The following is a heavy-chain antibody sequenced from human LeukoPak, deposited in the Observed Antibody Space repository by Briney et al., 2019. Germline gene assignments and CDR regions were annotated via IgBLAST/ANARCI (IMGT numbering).Heavy chain of an antibody. CDR2: IRSNNYGGTT. CDR1: GFNFGDYA. J-gene: IGHJ4*02. Sequence: GGSLRLSCTASGFNFGDYAMSWFRQAPGKGLEWVSFIRSNNYGGTTEYAASVKGRFTISRDDSKNIVYLQMNSLKIEDTAFYYCTRDSWQIAGAGDYWGQGTLVTVSS. CDR3: TRDSWQIAGAGDY. D-gene: IGHD6-13*01. V-gene: IGHV3-49*03.